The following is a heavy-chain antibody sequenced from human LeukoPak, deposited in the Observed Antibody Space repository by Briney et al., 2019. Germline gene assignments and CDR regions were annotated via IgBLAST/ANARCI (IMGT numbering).Heavy chain of an antibody. J-gene: IGHJ4*02. CDR3: ARIPLGPDGYNSR. Sequence: PSETLSLTCAVYGGSFSGYYWSWIRQHPGKGLEWIGYIYYSGSTYYNPSLKSRVSISVDTSKNQFSLKLSSVTVADTAVYYCARIPLGPDGYNSRWGQGTLVTVSS. CDR2: IYYSGST. D-gene: IGHD5-24*01. CDR1: GGSFSGYY. V-gene: IGHV4-31*11.